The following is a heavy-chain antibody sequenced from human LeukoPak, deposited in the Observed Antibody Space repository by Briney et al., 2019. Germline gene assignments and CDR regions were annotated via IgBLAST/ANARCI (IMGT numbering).Heavy chain of an antibody. V-gene: IGHV3-11*04. CDR2: ISSTGTTI. CDR1: GGSISSSSYY. CDR3: ARDIRGLGSCFDY. J-gene: IGHJ4*02. Sequence: LSLTCTVSGGSISSSSYYWGWIRQPPGKGLEWVSYISSTGTTIYYADSVKGRFTISRDNAKNSLYLQMNSLRAEDTAVYYCARDIRGLGSCFDYWGQGTLVTVSS. D-gene: IGHD3-10*01.